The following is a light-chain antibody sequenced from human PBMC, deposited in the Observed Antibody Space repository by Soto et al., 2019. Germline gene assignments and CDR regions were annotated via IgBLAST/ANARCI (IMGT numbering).Light chain of an antibody. V-gene: IGLV2-11*01. Sequence: QSALTQPRSVSASPGQSVTISCTGTASDIGGYSYVSWYQQHPGKAPQLMIYDVSKRPSGVPDRFSGSKSGNTASLTISGLQADDEADYYCCSYAGSYTDVFGGGTKVTVL. CDR2: DVS. CDR1: ASDIGGYSY. J-gene: IGLJ2*01. CDR3: CSYAGSYTDV.